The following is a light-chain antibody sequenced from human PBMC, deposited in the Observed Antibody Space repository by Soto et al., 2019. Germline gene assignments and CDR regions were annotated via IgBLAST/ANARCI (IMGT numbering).Light chain of an antibody. CDR1: QTLDSM. V-gene: IGKV3-15*01. CDR3: QQYKDWPTT. J-gene: IGKJ1*01. Sequence: IGLTQSPATLSVSPGERATLSCWASQTLDSMVAWYQQKSGQAPRLLIYSSSARATGVPARFSGYGSGTDFTLTISSLQSEDLGVYYCQQYKDWPTTFGQGTKVEV. CDR2: SSS.